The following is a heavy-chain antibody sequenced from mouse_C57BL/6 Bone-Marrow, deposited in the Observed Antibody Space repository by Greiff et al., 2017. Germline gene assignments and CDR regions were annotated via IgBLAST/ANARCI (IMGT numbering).Heavy chain of an antibody. Sequence: EVKLVESGPGLVKPSQSLSLTCSVTGYSITSGYYWNWIRQFPGNKLEWMGYISYDGSNNYNPSLKNRISLTLAPSKKQFFLKLNSVTAEDTSRYYCAREGDGSSPPWYAMDYWGQGTSVTVAS. CDR2: ISYDGSN. J-gene: IGHJ4*01. V-gene: IGHV3-6*01. CDR1: GYSITSGYY. CDR3: AREGDGSSPPWYAMDY. D-gene: IGHD1-1*01.